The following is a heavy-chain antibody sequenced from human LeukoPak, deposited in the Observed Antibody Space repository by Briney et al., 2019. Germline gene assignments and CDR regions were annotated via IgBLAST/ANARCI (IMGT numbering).Heavy chain of an antibody. J-gene: IGHJ4*02. CDR3: AKDRWLQLRGGPDY. V-gene: IGHV3-23*01. Sequence: GGSLRLSCAASGFAFSSYAMSWVRQAPGKGLEWVSVTSGSGGNPYYADSVKGRFTISRDNSKNTLYLHMNSLRAEDTAVYYCAKDRWLQLRGGPDYWGQGTLVTVSS. CDR2: TSGSGGNP. D-gene: IGHD5-24*01. CDR1: GFAFSSYA.